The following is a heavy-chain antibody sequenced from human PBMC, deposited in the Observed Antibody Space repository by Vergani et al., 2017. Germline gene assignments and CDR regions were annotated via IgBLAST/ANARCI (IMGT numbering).Heavy chain of an antibody. J-gene: IGHJ4*02. D-gene: IGHD6-6*01. Sequence: QLQLPESGPGLVKPSETLSLTCTVSGGSISSSSYYWGWIRQPPGKGLEWIGSIYYSGSTNYNPSLKSRVTISVDTSKNHFSLELSSVTAADTAVYYCARAISGSSSSFDYWGQGTLVTVSS. CDR3: ARAISGSSSSFDY. V-gene: IGHV4-39*02. CDR1: GGSISSSSYY. CDR2: IYYSGST.